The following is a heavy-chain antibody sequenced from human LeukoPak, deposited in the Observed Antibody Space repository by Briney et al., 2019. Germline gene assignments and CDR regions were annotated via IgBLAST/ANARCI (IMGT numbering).Heavy chain of an antibody. CDR1: GFTFSSYG. Sequence: GGSLRLSCAASGFTFSSYGMHWVRQAPGKGLEWVAFIRYDGSNKYYADSVKGRFTISRDNSKNTLYLQMNSLRAEDTAVYYCAKDYGDYGDPFDYWGQGTLVTVSS. D-gene: IGHD4-17*01. CDR3: AKDYGDYGDPFDY. CDR2: IRYDGSNK. V-gene: IGHV3-30*02. J-gene: IGHJ4*02.